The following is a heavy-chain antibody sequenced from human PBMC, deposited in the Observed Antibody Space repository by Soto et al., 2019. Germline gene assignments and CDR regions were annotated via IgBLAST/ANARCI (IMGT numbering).Heavy chain of an antibody. V-gene: IGHV4-34*01. Sequence: SETLSLTCAVYGGSFSGYYWSWIRQPPGKGLEWIGEINHSGSTNYNPSLKSRVTISVDTSKNQFSLKLSSVTAADTAVYYCARGGVVVVAAYSGRSWFDPWGQGTLVTVSS. CDR3: ARGGVVVVAAYSGRSWFDP. CDR1: GGSFSGYY. D-gene: IGHD2-15*01. J-gene: IGHJ5*02. CDR2: INHSGST.